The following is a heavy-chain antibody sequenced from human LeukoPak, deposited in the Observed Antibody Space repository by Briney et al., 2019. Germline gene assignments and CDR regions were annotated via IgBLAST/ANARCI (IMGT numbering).Heavy chain of an antibody. V-gene: IGHV3-23*01. D-gene: IGHD5-12*01. CDR3: AIGYSGYDYFDY. Sequence: GRSLTLCRVTAWFTFSSYSITKVRQAPGKGLEWVSAISGRGTGTDYADSVKGRFTISRDNSKNTLYLQMNSLRAEDTAVYYCAIGYSGYDYFDYWGQGTLVTVSS. J-gene: IGHJ4*02. CDR2: ISGRGTGT. CDR1: WFTFSSYS.